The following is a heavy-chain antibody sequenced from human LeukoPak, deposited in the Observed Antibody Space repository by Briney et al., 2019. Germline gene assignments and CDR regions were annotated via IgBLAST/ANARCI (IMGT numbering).Heavy chain of an antibody. V-gene: IGHV3-7*01. Sequence: GGSLRLSCVASRFTFSNYWMSWVRQAPGKGLEWVANINQDGSKKRYADSMKGRFTISRDNAKESLYLQLNSLRAEDTAVYYCARERLGYSYAFDIWGQGTMVTVSS. CDR3: ARERLGYSYAFDI. D-gene: IGHD5-18*01. J-gene: IGHJ3*02. CDR1: RFTFSNYW. CDR2: INQDGSKK.